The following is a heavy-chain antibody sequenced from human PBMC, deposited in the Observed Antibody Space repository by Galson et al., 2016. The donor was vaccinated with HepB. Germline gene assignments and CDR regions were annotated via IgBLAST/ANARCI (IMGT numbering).Heavy chain of an antibody. Sequence: QSGAEVKKPGESLRISCKGSGYRFTNYWINWVRQMPGKGLEWMGRIDLSDSYTNYSPSFQGHVTISADRSSSSVYLQWSSLKASDTGLYYCARLDCSGGSCYNAYFYYWGPGILVTVSS. D-gene: IGHD2-15*01. CDR1: GYRFTNYW. J-gene: IGHJ4*01. CDR3: ARLDCSGGSCYNAYFYY. V-gene: IGHV5-10-1*01. CDR2: IDLSDSYT.